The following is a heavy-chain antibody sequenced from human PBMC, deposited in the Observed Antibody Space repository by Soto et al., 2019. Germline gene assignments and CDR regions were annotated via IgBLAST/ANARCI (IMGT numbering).Heavy chain of an antibody. J-gene: IGHJ6*02. CDR2: IIPIFGTA. V-gene: IGHV1-69*01. CDR1: GGTFSSYA. CDR3: AADIVVVPAARSYYGMDV. Sequence: QVQLVQSGAEVKKPGSSVKVSCKASGGTFSSYAISWVRQAPGQGLEWMGGIIPIFGTANYGQKFQGRVTITADESTSTAYMELSSLRSEDTAVYYCAADIVVVPAARSYYGMDVWGQGTTVTVSS. D-gene: IGHD2-2*01.